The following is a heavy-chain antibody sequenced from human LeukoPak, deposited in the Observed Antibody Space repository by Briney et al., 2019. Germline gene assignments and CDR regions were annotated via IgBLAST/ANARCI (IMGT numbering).Heavy chain of an antibody. CDR2: INPNSGGT. Sequence: ASVKVSCKASGYTFTGYYMHWVRQAPGQGLEWMGWINPNSGGTNYAQKFQGRVTMTRDTSISTAYMELSRLRSDDTAVYYCAREVVAADANNWFDPWGQGTLVTVSS. D-gene: IGHD2-2*01. CDR3: AREVVAADANNWFDP. CDR1: GYTFTGYY. V-gene: IGHV1-2*02. J-gene: IGHJ5*02.